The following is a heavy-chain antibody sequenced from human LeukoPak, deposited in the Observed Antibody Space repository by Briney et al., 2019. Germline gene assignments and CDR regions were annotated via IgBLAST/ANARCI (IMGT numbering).Heavy chain of an antibody. J-gene: IGHJ5*02. CDR2: ISPSGSP. CDR3: GRVLGKFWSGYPLDL. V-gene: IGHV4-34*01. D-gene: IGHD3-3*01. Sequence: PSETLSLTCGVSDGSFSDYYWSWIRRPPGKGLEWIGEISPSGSPSYDPSLKSRVTISGDKTKNQFSLRLDSVTAADTAMYYCGRVLGKFWSGYPLDLWSQGILVTVSS. CDR1: DGSFSDYY.